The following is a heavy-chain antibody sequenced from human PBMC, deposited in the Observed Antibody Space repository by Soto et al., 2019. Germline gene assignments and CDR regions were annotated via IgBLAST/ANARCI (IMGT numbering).Heavy chain of an antibody. J-gene: IGHJ4*02. V-gene: IGHV4-61*01. D-gene: IGHD4-17*01. Sequence: QVQLQESGPRLVQPSETLSLTCSVSGGSVSSDSYYWSWIRQPPGAGLEWIGYIYFSGTTNYNPSLESRIRILVASSKNQFSLKLSSVTAADTAVYYCARSPDSGDYVDYWGQGTLVAVSS. CDR1: GGSVSSDSYY. CDR2: IYFSGTT. CDR3: ARSPDSGDYVDY.